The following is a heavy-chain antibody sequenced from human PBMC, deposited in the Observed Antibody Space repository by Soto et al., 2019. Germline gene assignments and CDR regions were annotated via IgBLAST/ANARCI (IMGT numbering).Heavy chain of an antibody. CDR1: GYTFTSYG. V-gene: IGHV1-18*01. CDR3: AVRTMVRGVIITGDY. D-gene: IGHD3-10*01. Sequence: XSVKVSFNASGYTFTSYGISLVRHTPGQGLEWMGWISAYNGNTNYAQKLQGRVTMTTDTSTSTAYMELRSLRSDDTAVYYCAVRTMVRGVIITGDYWGQGTLVTVSS. J-gene: IGHJ4*02. CDR2: ISAYNGNT.